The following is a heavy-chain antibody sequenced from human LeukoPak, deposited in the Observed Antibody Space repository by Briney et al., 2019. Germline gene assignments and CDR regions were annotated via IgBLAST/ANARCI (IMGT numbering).Heavy chain of an antibody. Sequence: GGSLRLSCAASGFIFSSYWMIWVRQAPGKGLEWVSYISSTGGTIYYADSMKGRFTISRDNAKNSLYLQMNSLRAEDTAVYYCARLYSSSSAADYFDYWGQGTLVTVSS. CDR1: GFIFSSYW. V-gene: IGHV3-48*04. D-gene: IGHD6-6*01. CDR2: ISSTGGTI. J-gene: IGHJ4*02. CDR3: ARLYSSSSAADYFDY.